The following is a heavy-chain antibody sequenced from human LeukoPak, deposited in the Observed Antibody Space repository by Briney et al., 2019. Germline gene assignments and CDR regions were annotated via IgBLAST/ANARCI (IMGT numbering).Heavy chain of an antibody. Sequence: GGSLRLSCAASGFTFSTYAMHWVRQAPGKGLEWVAVVSYDGSGKYCSDSVKGRFTISRENAKNTLYLQINSLRAEDTAVYYCARGWPQGDYLDYWGQGTLVTVSS. CDR2: VSYDGSGK. CDR1: GFTFSTYA. V-gene: IGHV3-30*04. CDR3: ARGWPQGDYLDY. D-gene: IGHD1-26*01. J-gene: IGHJ4*02.